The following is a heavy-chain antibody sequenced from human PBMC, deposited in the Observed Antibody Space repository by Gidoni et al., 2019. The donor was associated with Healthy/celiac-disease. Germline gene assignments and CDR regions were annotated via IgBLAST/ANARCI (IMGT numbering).Heavy chain of an antibody. CDR1: GGSISSYY. CDR2: IYYSGST. Sequence: QVQLQESGPGLVKPSETLSLTCTVSGGSISSYYWTWIRHPPGKGLEWIGYIYYSGSTNYNPSLKSRDTISVDTSKNQFSLKLSAVTAADTAVYYCARGVGYCSSTSCYNWFDPWGQGTLVTVSS. CDR3: ARGVGYCSSTSCYNWFDP. J-gene: IGHJ5*02. D-gene: IGHD2-2*01. V-gene: IGHV4-59*01.